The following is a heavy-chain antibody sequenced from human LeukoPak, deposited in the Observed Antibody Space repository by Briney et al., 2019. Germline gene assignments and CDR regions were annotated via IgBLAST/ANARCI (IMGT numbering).Heavy chain of an antibody. V-gene: IGHV3-74*01. CDR2: INSDGSST. D-gene: IGHD4-17*01. J-gene: IGHJ4*02. CDR3: ARAGLTYLTTVTTWFAY. Sequence: PGGSLRLSCAASGFTFSSYWMHWVRQAPGKGLVWVSRINSDGSSTSYADSVKGRFTISRDNAKNTLYLQMNSLRAEDTAVYYCARAGLTYLTTVTTWFAYWGQGTLVTVSS. CDR1: GFTFSSYW.